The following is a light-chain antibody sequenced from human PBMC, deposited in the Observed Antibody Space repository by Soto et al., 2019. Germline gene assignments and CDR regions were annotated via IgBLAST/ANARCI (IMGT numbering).Light chain of an antibody. CDR2: GAS. J-gene: IGKJ1*01. CDR1: QSFSSNY. Sequence: EIALTQSPGTLSLSPGERATLSCMASQSFSSNYLGWYQQKPGQAPRLLMYGASNRATGIPDRFSGSGSGTDFTLTISRLEPEDFAVYYCQQYASSPPTFGQGIKVEMK. V-gene: IGKV3-20*01. CDR3: QQYASSPPT.